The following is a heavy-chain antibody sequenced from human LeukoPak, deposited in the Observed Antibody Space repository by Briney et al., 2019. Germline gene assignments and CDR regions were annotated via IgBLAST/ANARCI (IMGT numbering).Heavy chain of an antibody. CDR2: VYYGGSA. CDR3: ARHDYDILTGQTIDDAFDI. J-gene: IGHJ3*02. V-gene: IGHV4-61*05. Sequence: PSETLSLTCTVSGGSISSSSYYWGWIRQPPGKGLEWIGYVYYGGSANYNPSLKSRVTISVDTSKNQFSLKLSSVTAADTAVYYCARHDYDILTGQTIDDAFDIWGQGTMVTVSS. D-gene: IGHD3-9*01. CDR1: GGSISSSSYY.